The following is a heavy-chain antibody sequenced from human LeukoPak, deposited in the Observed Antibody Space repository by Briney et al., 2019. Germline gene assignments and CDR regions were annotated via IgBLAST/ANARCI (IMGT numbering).Heavy chain of an antibody. CDR1: GGSISSSSYY. V-gene: IGHV4-39*07. J-gene: IGHJ4*02. Sequence: SGTLSPTCSVSGGSISSSSYYWGWIRQPPGKGLELIGSIYYSGSAYYNPSLKSRVTILVDMSKNQFSLNLSSVTAADTAVYYCARIRPWLVDYWGQGTLVTVSS. CDR3: ARIRPWLVDY. D-gene: IGHD6-19*01. CDR2: IYYSGSA.